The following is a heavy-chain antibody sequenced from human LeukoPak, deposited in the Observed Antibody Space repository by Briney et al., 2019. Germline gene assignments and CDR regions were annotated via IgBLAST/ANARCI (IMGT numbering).Heavy chain of an antibody. V-gene: IGHV4-30-4*01. Sequence: SQTLSLTCTVSGGSISSGDYYWSWIRQPSGKGLEWIGYIYYSGSTYYNPSLKSRVTISVDTSRNQFSLKLSSVTAADTAVYYCARVTYGSGTYCFGYWGQGTLVTVSS. CDR2: IYYSGST. CDR3: ARVTYGSGTYCFGY. CDR1: GGSISSGDYY. D-gene: IGHD3-10*01. J-gene: IGHJ4*02.